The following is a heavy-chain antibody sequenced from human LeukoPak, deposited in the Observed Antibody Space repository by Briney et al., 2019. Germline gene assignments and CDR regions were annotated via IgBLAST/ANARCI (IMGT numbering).Heavy chain of an antibody. CDR3: ARYKMTSGGLDY. CDR2: ISYTGSV. Sequence: SETLSLTCAVSGASISGSYWSWIRQPPGRGLEWIGYISYTGSVNYNPSLKSRVTISVDTSKNQFFLSLSSVTAADTAVYYCARYKMTSGGLDYWGQGTLVTVSS. J-gene: IGHJ4*02. V-gene: IGHV4-59*01. CDR1: GASISGSY. D-gene: IGHD3-10*01.